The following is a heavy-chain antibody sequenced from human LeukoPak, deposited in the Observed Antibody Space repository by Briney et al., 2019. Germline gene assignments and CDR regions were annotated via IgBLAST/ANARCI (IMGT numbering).Heavy chain of an antibody. J-gene: IGHJ4*02. D-gene: IGHD6-13*01. Sequence: PGESLKISCRGSGYSFTSHWIGWVRQMPGKGLEWMAIIYAGDSGTRISPSFQGQVTISADKSISTAYLQWSSLKASDTAIYYCTRHIAAAGPDYWGRGTLVTVSS. CDR2: IYAGDSGT. CDR1: GYSFTSHW. CDR3: TRHIAAAGPDY. V-gene: IGHV5-51*01.